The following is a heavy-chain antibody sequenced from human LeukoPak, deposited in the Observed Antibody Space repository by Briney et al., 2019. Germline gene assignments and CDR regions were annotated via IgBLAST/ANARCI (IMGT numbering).Heavy chain of an antibody. J-gene: IGHJ4*02. D-gene: IGHD3-16*02. V-gene: IGHV3-23*01. Sequence: GGSLSLSCAASGFSFSTSAMTWVRQAPGEGMEWVSGISDSGGSTYYTDSVKGRFTTSRDNSKNTLHLHMSSLRAEDTALYYCVKDRCDRSTCPEVWGQGTLVTVSS. CDR3: VKDRCDRSTCPEV. CDR2: ISDSGGST. CDR1: GFSFSTSA.